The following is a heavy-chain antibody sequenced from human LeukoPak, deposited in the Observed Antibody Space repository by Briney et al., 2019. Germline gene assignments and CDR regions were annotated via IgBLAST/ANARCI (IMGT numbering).Heavy chain of an antibody. CDR1: GGSISSSSYY. V-gene: IGHV4-39*01. CDR2: IYYSGST. CDR3: ARRVDGSALDFDY. D-gene: IGHD1-26*01. Sequence: PSETLSLTCTVSGGSISSSSYYWGWIRQPPGKGLEWIGSIYYSGSTYYNPSLKSRVTISVDTSKNQFSLKLSSVTAADTAVYYRARRVDGSALDFDYWGQGTLVTVSS. J-gene: IGHJ4*02.